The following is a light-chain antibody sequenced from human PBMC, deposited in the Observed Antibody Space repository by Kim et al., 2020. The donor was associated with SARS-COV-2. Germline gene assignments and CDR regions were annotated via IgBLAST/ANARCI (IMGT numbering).Light chain of an antibody. Sequence: AAGLKASISCSGDKLWDKSARWCQKKPGQSPVLVIYHDSKRPSVIPVRFSGSNSGNTATLTISGTQAMDEAVYYCQAWDSSAAVFGGGTQLTVL. J-gene: IGLJ7*01. CDR1: KLWDKS. CDR2: HDS. CDR3: QAWDSSAAV. V-gene: IGLV3-1*01.